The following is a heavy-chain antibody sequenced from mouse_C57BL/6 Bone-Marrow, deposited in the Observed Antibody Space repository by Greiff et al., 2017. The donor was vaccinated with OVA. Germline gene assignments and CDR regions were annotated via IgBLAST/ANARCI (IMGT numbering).Heavy chain of an antibody. CDR2: IHPNSGST. CDR1: GYTFTSYW. D-gene: IGHD1-1*01. J-gene: IGHJ3*01. V-gene: IGHV1-64*01. Sequence: QVQLQQPGAELVKPGASVKLSCKASGYTFTSYWMHWVKQRPGQGLEWIGMIHPNSGSTNYNEKFKSKATLTVDKSSSTAYMQLSSLTSEDSAVYYGALITTVVAPVAYWGQGTLVTVSA. CDR3: ALITTVVAPVAY.